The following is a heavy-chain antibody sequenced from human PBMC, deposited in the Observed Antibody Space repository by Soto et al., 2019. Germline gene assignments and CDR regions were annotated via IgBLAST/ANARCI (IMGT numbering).Heavy chain of an antibody. CDR3: ARDRRGDSSGCYAR. D-gene: IGHD6-19*01. J-gene: IGHJ4*02. CDR2: ISSSSSTI. Sequence: EVQLVESGGGLVQPGGSLRLSCAASGFTFSSYSMNWVRQAPGKGLEWVSYISSSSSTIYYADSVKGRFTISRDHAKNSLYLQMNSLRTEDTAVYYCARDRRGDSSGCYARWGQGTLVTVSS. CDR1: GFTFSSYS. V-gene: IGHV3-48*01.